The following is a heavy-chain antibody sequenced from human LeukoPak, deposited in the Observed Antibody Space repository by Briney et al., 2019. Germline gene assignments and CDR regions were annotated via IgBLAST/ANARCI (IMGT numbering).Heavy chain of an antibody. CDR1: GGSISSGSYY. J-gene: IGHJ3*02. Sequence: SETLSLTCTVSGGSISSGSYYWSWIQQPAGKGLEWIGRIYTSGSTNYNPSLKSRVTISVDTSKNQFSLKLSSVTAADTAVYYCARDKLLIDAFDIWGQGTMVTVSS. V-gene: IGHV4-61*02. CDR3: ARDKLLIDAFDI. CDR2: IYTSGST.